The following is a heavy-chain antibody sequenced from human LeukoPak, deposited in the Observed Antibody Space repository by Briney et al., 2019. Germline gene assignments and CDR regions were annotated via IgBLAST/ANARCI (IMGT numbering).Heavy chain of an antibody. V-gene: IGHV3-23*01. D-gene: IGHD6-19*01. CDR3: AKDQGDSSGWYGHYYYYGMDV. CDR1: GFTFSSYA. Sequence: GGPLRLSCAASGFTFSSYAMSWVRQAPGKGLEWVSAISGSGGSTYYADSVKGRFTISRDNSKNTLYLQMNSLRAEDTAVYYCAKDQGDSSGWYGHYYYYGMDVWGQGTTVTVSS. CDR2: ISGSGGST. J-gene: IGHJ6*02.